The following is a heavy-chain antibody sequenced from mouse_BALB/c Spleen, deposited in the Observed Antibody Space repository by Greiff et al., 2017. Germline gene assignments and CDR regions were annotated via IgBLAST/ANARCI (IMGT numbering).Heavy chain of an antibody. V-gene: IGHV1-80*01. J-gene: IGHJ3*01. CDR1: GYAFSSYW. CDR3: ARGRGITTASFAY. D-gene: IGHD1-2*01. CDR2: IYPGDGDT. Sequence: QVQLKESGAELVRPGSSVKISCKASGYAFSSYWMNWVKQRPGQGLEWIGQIYPGDGDTNYNGKFKGKATLTADKSSSTAYMQLSSLTSEDSAVYFCARGRGITTASFAYWGQGTLVTVSA.